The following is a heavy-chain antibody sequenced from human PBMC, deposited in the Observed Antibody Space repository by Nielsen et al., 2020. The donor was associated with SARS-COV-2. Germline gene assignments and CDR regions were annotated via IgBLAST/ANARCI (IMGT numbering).Heavy chain of an antibody. Sequence: GESLKNSCSASGFTFSSYGMHWVRQAPGKGLEWVAVIWYDGSNKYYADSVKGRFTISRDNSKNTLYLQMNSLRAEDTAVYYCARGSGATAKHKDAFDIWGQGTMVTVSS. J-gene: IGHJ3*02. CDR3: ARGSGATAKHKDAFDI. CDR2: IWYDGSNK. CDR1: GFTFSSYG. V-gene: IGHV3-33*08. D-gene: IGHD6-25*01.